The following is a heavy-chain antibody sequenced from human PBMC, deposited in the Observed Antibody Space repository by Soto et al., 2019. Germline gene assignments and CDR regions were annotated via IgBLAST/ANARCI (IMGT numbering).Heavy chain of an antibody. CDR3: AREGALKPFSS. CDR2: ISGTSVYI. CDR1: GLTFSNYN. V-gene: IGHV3-21*01. Sequence: GSLRLSCVASGLTFSNYNMNWVRQAPGKGLEWVSHISGTSVYIHYADSVKGRFTISRDNAKNSVYLQMDSLRVEDTAVYYCAREGALKPFSSWGQGALVTVSS. J-gene: IGHJ5*02.